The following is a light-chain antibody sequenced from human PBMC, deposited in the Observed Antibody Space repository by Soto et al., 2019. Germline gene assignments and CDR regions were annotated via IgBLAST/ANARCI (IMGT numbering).Light chain of an antibody. J-gene: IGLJ1*01. CDR1: DIGTKS. CDR2: DDS. Sequence: SYELTQPPSLAVAPGQTASIACGGNDIGTKSVHWYQQKPGQAPVVVVYDDSDRPLGIPERFSGSNSGNTATLTIRRVEVGDEADDICQVWDSTSDHYVFGTGTKVTVL. V-gene: IGLV3-21*02. CDR3: QVWDSTSDHYV.